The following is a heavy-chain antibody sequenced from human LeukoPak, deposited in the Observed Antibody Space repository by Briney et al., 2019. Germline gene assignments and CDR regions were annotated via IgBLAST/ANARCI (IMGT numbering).Heavy chain of an antibody. CDR2: INPNSGGT. J-gene: IGHJ5*02. CDR1: GYTFTGYY. V-gene: IGHV1-2*02. Sequence: AASVKVSCKASGYTFTGYYMHWVRQAPGQGLEWMGWINPNSGGTNYAQKFQGRVTMTRDTSITTAYMELSSLRSDDTAVYFCARDLVYGDPPSGFDPWGQGTLVTVSS. CDR3: ARDLVYGDPPSGFDP. D-gene: IGHD4-17*01.